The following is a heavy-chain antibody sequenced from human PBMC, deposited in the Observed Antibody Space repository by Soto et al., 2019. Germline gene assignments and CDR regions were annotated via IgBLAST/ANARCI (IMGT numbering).Heavy chain of an antibody. CDR2: INAGNGNT. D-gene: IGHD3-3*01. V-gene: IGHV1-3*01. J-gene: IGHJ6*03. CDR1: GYTFTSYA. Sequence: ASVKVSCKASGYTFTSYAMHWVRQAPGQRLEWMGWINAGNGNTKYSQKFQGRVTITRDTSASTAYMELSSLRSEDTAVYYCARGDPPYYDFWSGSNYYYYYMDVWGKGTTVTVSS. CDR3: ARGDPPYYDFWSGSNYYYYYMDV.